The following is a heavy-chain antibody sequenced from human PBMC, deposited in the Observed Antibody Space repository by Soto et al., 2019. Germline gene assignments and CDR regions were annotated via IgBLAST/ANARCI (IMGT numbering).Heavy chain of an antibody. CDR3: ARVQPAAPGYYYYGMDV. CDR2: IWYDGSNK. CDR1: GFTFSSYG. J-gene: IGHJ6*02. V-gene: IGHV3-33*01. Sequence: PVGSLRLSCAASGFTFSSYGMHWVRQAPGKGLEWVAVIWYDGSNKYYADSVKGRFTISRDNSKNTLYLQMNSLRAEDTAVYYCARVQPAAPGYYYYGMDVWGQGTTVTVSS. D-gene: IGHD2-2*01.